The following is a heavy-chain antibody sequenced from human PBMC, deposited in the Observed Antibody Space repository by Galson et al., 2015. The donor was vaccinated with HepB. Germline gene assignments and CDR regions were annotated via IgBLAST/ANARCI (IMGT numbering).Heavy chain of an antibody. Sequence: SLRLSCAASGYTFSSYWMSWVRQAPGKGLEWVANIKQDGSEKYYVDSVKGRFTISRDNAKNSLYLQMNSLRAEDTAVYYCARDWGYCSGGSCYSEYGVDVWGQGTTVTVSS. CDR1: GYTFSSYW. J-gene: IGHJ6*02. V-gene: IGHV3-7*03. CDR2: IKQDGSEK. D-gene: IGHD2-15*01. CDR3: ARDWGYCSGGSCYSEYGVDV.